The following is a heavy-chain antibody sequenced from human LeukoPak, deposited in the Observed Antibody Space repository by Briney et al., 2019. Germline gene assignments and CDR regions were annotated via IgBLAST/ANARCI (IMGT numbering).Heavy chain of an antibody. CDR2: VNTVSSYI. CDR3: VRLRRNSDSNGYIYYYGK. CDR1: GFVFSSYS. Sequence: PGGSLRLSCAASGFVFSSYSFNWVRQAPGKGLEWVASVNTVSSYIYYADSVRGRFTISRDNAKNSVLLQMNSLRAEDMAMYYCVRLRRNSDSNGYIYYYGKWGEGTLVTVSS. J-gene: IGHJ4*02. V-gene: IGHV3-21*01. D-gene: IGHD3-22*01.